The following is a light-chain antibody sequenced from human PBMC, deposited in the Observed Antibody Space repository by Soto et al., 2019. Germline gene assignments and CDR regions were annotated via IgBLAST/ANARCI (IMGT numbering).Light chain of an antibody. CDR3: QVWDSSSDHWV. CDR1: NIRNKS. J-gene: IGLJ3*02. V-gene: IGLV3-21*02. CDR2: DDT. Sequence: SYELTQTPSVSVAPGQTARITCGGPNIRNKSVQWYQQKPGQAPVVVVYDDTNRPSGIPERFSGSNSGNTATLTISRVEAGDEADYYCQVWDSSSDHWVFGGGTKLTVL.